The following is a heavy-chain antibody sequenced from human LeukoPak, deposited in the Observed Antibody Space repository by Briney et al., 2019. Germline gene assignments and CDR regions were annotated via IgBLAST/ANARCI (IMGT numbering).Heavy chain of an antibody. CDR3: ARGRLRLGELPY. V-gene: IGHV3-21*01. D-gene: IGHD3-16*01. Sequence: PGGSLRLSCAASEFSVGSNYMSWVRQAPGKGLEWVSSISSSSSYIYYADSVKGRFTISRDNAKNSLYLQMNSLRAEDTAVYYCARGRLRLGELPYWGQGTLVTVSS. J-gene: IGHJ4*02. CDR2: ISSSSSYI. CDR1: EFSVGSNY.